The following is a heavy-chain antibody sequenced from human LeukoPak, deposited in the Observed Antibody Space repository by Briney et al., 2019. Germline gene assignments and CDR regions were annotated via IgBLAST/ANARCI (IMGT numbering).Heavy chain of an antibody. J-gene: IGHJ5*02. Sequence: SVNVSFKASGGTFITYAISWVRQAPGQGLAWMGRIIPILGIANYAQKFQGTVTITADKSTSTAYMELSSLRSEDTAVYYCARATLLAEGFDPWGQGTLVTVSS. CDR2: IIPILGIA. CDR1: GGTFITYA. CDR3: ARATLLAEGFDP. D-gene: IGHD1-1*01. V-gene: IGHV1-69*04.